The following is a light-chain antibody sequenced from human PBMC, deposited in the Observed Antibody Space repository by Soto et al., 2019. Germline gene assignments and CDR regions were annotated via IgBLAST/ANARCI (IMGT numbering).Light chain of an antibody. CDR2: GAS. CDR3: QHYNNWPPIT. V-gene: IGKV3-20*01. J-gene: IGKJ5*01. Sequence: EIVLTQSPGTLSLSPGERATLSCRASQSVSSNLAWYQQKPGQAPRPLIYGASSRATGIPDRFSGSGSGTDFTLTISRLEPEDFAVYYCQHYNNWPPITFGQGTRLEIK. CDR1: QSVSSN.